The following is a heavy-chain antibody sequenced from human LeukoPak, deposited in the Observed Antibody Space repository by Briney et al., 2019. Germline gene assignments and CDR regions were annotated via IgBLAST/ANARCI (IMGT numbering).Heavy chain of an antibody. Sequence: GESLRLSCAASGLTFSNAWMSWVRQAPGEGLEWVGRIKRKTDGETTEYVAPVNGRFTISRDDSKNTLYLQMNSLKTEDTGVYYCATASSGLFYWGQGTLVTVSS. V-gene: IGHV3-15*01. D-gene: IGHD3-16*01. J-gene: IGHJ4*02. CDR1: GLTFSNAW. CDR2: IKRKTDGETT. CDR3: ATASSGLFY.